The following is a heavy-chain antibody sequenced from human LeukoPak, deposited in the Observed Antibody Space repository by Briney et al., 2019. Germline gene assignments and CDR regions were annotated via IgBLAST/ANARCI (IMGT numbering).Heavy chain of an antibody. CDR3: ARDETVTTLVSYYYYGMDV. D-gene: IGHD4-23*01. Sequence: SGGSLRLSCAASGFTFSSYSMNWVRQAPGKGLEWVSYISSSSSTIYYADSVKGRFTISRDNAKNSLYLQMNSLRAEDTAVYCCARDETVTTLVSYYYYGMDVWGQGTTVTVSS. CDR1: GFTFSSYS. V-gene: IGHV3-48*04. J-gene: IGHJ6*02. CDR2: ISSSSSTI.